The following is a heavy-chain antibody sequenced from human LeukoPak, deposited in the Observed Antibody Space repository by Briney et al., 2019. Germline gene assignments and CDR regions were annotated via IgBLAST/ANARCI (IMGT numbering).Heavy chain of an antibody. J-gene: IGHJ3*02. CDR1: GVSISIHY. D-gene: IGHD3-22*01. CDR3: ARSYDSSAYSAFDI. CDR2: IYYSGST. V-gene: IGHV4-59*11. Sequence: SETLSLTCTVPGVSISIHYWSWIRQPPGKGLEWIGYIYYSGSTNYNPSLKSRVTISVDTSKNQFSLKLSSVTAADTAVSYCARSYDSSAYSAFDIWGQGTMVTVSS.